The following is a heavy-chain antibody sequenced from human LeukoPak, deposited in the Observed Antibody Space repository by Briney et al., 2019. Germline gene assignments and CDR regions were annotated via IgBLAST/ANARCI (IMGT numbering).Heavy chain of an antibody. J-gene: IGHJ4*02. Sequence: GGSLRLSCAASGFTVSSNYMSWVRQAPGKGLEWVSVIYSGGSTYYADSVKGRFTISRDNSKNTLYLQMNSLRAEDTAVYYCASVGDTMPPLDYWGQGTLVTVSS. CDR3: ASVGDTMPPLDY. CDR1: GFTVSSNY. D-gene: IGHD2-2*01. CDR2: IYSGGST. V-gene: IGHV3-66*01.